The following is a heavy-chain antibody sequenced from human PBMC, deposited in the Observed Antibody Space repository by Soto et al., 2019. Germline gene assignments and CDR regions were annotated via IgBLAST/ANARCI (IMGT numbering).Heavy chain of an antibody. Sequence: SETLSLTCTVSGGSISSGGYYWSWIRQHPGKGLEWIGYIYYSGSTYYNPSLKSRVTISVDTSKNQFSLKLSSVTAADTAVYYCARVHYYDSSGYPTYYFDYWGQGTLVTVSS. CDR3: ARVHYYDSSGYPTYYFDY. CDR2: IYYSGST. D-gene: IGHD3-22*01. CDR1: GGSISSGGYY. V-gene: IGHV4-31*03. J-gene: IGHJ4*02.